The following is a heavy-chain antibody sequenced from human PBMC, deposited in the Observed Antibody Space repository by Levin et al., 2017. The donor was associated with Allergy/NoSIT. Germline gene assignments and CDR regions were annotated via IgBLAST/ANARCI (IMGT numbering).Heavy chain of an antibody. CDR3: ARVHLNGYSSSWYRGCFDY. V-gene: IGHV1-2*02. Sequence: ASVKVSCKASGYTFTGYYMHWVRQAPGQGLEWMGWINPNSGGTNYAQKFQGRVTMTRDTSISTAYMELSRLRSDDTAVYYCARVHLNGYSSSWYRGCFDYWGQGTLVTVSS. D-gene: IGHD6-13*01. CDR2: INPNSGGT. J-gene: IGHJ4*02. CDR1: GYTFTGYY.